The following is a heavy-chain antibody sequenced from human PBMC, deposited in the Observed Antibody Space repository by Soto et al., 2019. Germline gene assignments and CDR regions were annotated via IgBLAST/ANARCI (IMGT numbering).Heavy chain of an antibody. CDR3: ARMYSSGSGWFHP. Sequence: SETLSLTCFVSGYSITAGGYYWSCIRRHPGKGLEWIGRFYSSGSIIYNPSLRSRVSISGDTSSNQFSMSLSSVTAADTARYYCARMYSSGSGWFHPWGQGTLVTVSS. J-gene: IGHJ5*02. CDR1: GYSITAGGYY. CDR2: FYSSGSI. D-gene: IGHD6-19*01. V-gene: IGHV4-31*03.